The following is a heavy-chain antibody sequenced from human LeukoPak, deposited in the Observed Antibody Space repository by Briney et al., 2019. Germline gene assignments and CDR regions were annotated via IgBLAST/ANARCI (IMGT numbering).Heavy chain of an antibody. J-gene: IGHJ4*02. Sequence: PSETLSLTCTVSGYSISSGYYWGWIRQPPGKGLEWIGSIYHSGSTYYNPSLKSRVTISVDTSKNQFSLKLSSVTAADTAVYYCARTMVRGVKVYYFDYWGQGTLVTVSS. V-gene: IGHV4-38-2*02. D-gene: IGHD3-10*01. CDR1: GYSISSGYY. CDR3: ARTMVRGVKVYYFDY. CDR2: IYHSGST.